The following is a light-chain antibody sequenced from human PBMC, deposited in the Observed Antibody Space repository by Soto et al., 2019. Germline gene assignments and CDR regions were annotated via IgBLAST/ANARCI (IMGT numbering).Light chain of an antibody. Sequence: DIVMTQSPLSLPVTPGEPASISCRSSQSLLHSNGYNYLDWYLQKPVQSPQLLIYLGSNRASGVPDRFSGSGSRTDITLKISRVEAEDVGVYYCMQALQTPITFGQGTKLEIK. CDR2: LGS. CDR3: MQALQTPIT. V-gene: IGKV2-28*01. J-gene: IGKJ2*01. CDR1: QSLLHSNGYNY.